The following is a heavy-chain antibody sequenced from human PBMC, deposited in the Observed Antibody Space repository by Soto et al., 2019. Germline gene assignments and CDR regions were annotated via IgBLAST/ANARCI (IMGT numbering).Heavy chain of an antibody. V-gene: IGHV4-30-4*01. Sequence: SETLSLTCTVSGGSISSGDYYWSWIRQPPGKGLEWSGYIYYSGCTYYNPSLKSRVTISVDTSKNQFSLKLSSVTAADTAVYYCARDFRGIVATIKGDWFDPWGQGTLVTVS. D-gene: IGHD5-12*01. CDR2: IYYSGCT. CDR1: GGSISSGDYY. CDR3: ARDFRGIVATIKGDWFDP. J-gene: IGHJ5*02.